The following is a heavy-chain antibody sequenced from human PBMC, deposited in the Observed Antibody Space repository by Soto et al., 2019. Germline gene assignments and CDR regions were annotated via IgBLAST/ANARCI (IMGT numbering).Heavy chain of an antibody. CDR3: ASQQYYYDFPWLEY. Sequence: PSETLSLTCTVSVGSISSGDYYFSWIRQPPGKGLEWIGYIYYSWSTYYNPSLKSRVTISVDTSKNQFSLKLSSVTAADTAVYYCASQQYYYDFPWLEYWGQGTMVTVSS. CDR1: VGSISSGDYY. V-gene: IGHV4-30-4*01. CDR2: IYYSWST. J-gene: IGHJ4*02. D-gene: IGHD3-22*01.